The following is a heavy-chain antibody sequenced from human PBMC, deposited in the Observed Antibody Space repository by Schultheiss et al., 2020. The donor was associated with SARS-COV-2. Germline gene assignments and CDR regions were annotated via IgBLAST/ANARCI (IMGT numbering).Heavy chain of an antibody. CDR1: GGSISSGGYS. V-gene: IGHV4-61*08. CDR2: IYYSGST. J-gene: IGHJ6*03. D-gene: IGHD3-10*01. Sequence: SETLSLTCTVSGGSISSGGYSWSWIRQPPGKGLEWIGYIYYSGSTNYNPSLKSRVTISVDTSKNQFSLKLSSVTAADTAVYYCARQGMVRGVTPQYYYYYMDVWGKGTTVTVSS. CDR3: ARQGMVRGVTPQYYYYYMDV.